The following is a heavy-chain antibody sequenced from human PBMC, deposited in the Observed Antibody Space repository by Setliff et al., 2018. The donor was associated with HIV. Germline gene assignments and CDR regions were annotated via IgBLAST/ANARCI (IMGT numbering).Heavy chain of an antibody. V-gene: IGHV1-18*01. D-gene: IGHD2-8*01. CDR2: ISGCDGNT. CDR1: GYTFTSYG. CDR3: VRDRIGYCTNGVCPADY. Sequence: ASVKVSCKASGYTFTSYGITWVRQAPGQGLEWMGWISGCDGNTNHAQKLQGRVTMTTDTFTSTAYMELRSLRSDDTAVYYCVRDRIGYCTNGVCPADYWGQGTLGTVS. J-gene: IGHJ4*02.